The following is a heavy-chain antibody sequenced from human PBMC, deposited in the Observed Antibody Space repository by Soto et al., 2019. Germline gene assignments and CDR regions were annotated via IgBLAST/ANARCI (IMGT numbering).Heavy chain of an antibody. Sequence: TLSLTCAISGDSVSSNTASWNWIRQSPSRGLEWLGRTYFRSKWYNDYAVSVKSRIIINPDASNNQFSLQLNSVTPEDTAVYFCAKGDNLGPKTGYAFDPWGQGIMVTVSS. D-gene: IGHD5-12*01. J-gene: IGHJ5*02. CDR3: AKGDNLGPKTGYAFDP. CDR1: GDSVSSNTAS. CDR2: TYFRSKWYN. V-gene: IGHV6-1*01.